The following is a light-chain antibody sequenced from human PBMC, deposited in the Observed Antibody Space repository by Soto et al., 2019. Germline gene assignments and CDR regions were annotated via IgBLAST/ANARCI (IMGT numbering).Light chain of an antibody. CDR2: DVS. V-gene: IGLV2-11*01. J-gene: IGLJ1*01. CDR3: SSYAGRDTLYV. CDR1: STDFGGYNY. Sequence: QSALTQPPSVSGSPGQSVTLSCTGTSTDFGGYNYVSWYQQHPGKVPKLMLYDVSKRPSGVPDRFSGSKSGNTASLTISGLQAEDEAVYYCSSYAGRDTLYVFGSGTKVTVL.